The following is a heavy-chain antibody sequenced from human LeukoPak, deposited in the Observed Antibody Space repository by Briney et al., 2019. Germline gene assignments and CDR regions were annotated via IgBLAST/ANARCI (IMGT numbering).Heavy chain of an antibody. J-gene: IGHJ5*02. D-gene: IGHD3-3*01. CDR1: GGSFSGYY. CDR2: INHSGST. V-gene: IGHV4-34*01. Sequence: SETLSLTCAVYGGSFSGYYWSWIRQPPGKGLEWIGEINHSGSTNYNPSLKSRVTISVDTSKNQFSLKLSSVTAADTAVYYCARSAPPRITISGVDLTTTDNWFDPWGQGTLVTVSS. CDR3: ARSAPPRITISGVDLTTTDNWFDP.